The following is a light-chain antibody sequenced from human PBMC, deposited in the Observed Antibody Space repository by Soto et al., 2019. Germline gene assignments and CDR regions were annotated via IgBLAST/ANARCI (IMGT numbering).Light chain of an antibody. CDR1: SRDVGGYNY. CDR3: SSYTSSSTLEV. CDR2: DVS. V-gene: IGLV2-14*01. J-gene: IGLJ1*01. Sequence: SARTQPASASGSPGQSITISCTGTSRDVGGYNYVSWYQQHPGKAPKLMIYDVSNRPSGVSNRFSGSKSGNTASLTISGLQTEDEADYYCSSYTSSSTLEVFGTGTKVTVL.